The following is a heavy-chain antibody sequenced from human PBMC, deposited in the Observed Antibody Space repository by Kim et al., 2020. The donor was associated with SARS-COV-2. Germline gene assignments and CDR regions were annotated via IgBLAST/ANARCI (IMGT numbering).Heavy chain of an antibody. V-gene: IGHV3-23*01. Sequence: DDITYYAESVKGRFTVSRDSARNALYLQRNSLRADDTAVYFYVKGAWLDYWGPGTLVTVSS. CDR3: VKGAWLDY. J-gene: IGHJ4*02. D-gene: IGHD5-12*01. CDR2: DDIT.